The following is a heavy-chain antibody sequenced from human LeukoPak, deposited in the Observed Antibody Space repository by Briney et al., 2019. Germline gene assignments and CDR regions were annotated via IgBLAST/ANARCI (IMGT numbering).Heavy chain of an antibody. CDR3: ARKPPYYDEEGGFDP. Sequence: PGGSLRLSCAASGFTFSSYEMNWVRQAPGKRLEWVANIKQDGSEKYYVDSVKGRFTISRDNAKNSLYLQMNSLRAEDTAVYYCARKPPYYDEEGGFDPWGQGTLVTVSS. J-gene: IGHJ5*02. V-gene: IGHV3-7*01. D-gene: IGHD3-22*01. CDR1: GFTFSSYE. CDR2: IKQDGSEK.